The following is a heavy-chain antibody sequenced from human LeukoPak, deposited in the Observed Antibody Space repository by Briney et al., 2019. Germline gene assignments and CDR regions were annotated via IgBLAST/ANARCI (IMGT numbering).Heavy chain of an antibody. V-gene: IGHV3-23*01. CDR3: AKNYYDSSGLFDY. CDR2: ISASGGST. J-gene: IGHJ4*02. D-gene: IGHD3-22*01. CDR1: GFTFSSYS. Sequence: GGSLRLSCAATGFTFSSYSMSWVRHAPGKGLEWVSAISASGGSTYYADSVKGRFAISRDNCKNTLYLQMNSLRAEDTAVYYCAKNYYDSSGLFDYWGQGTLVIVSS.